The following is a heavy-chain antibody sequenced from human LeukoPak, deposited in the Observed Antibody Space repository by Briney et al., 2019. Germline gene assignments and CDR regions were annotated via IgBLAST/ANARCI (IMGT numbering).Heavy chain of an antibody. CDR3: ARDPAFRGAQMEY. D-gene: IGHD3-10*01. Sequence: GASVKVSCKASGYTLTSYGFSWVRQAPGHGLEWMGWISGYNGNTNYAQNLQGRVTMTIDTSTSTAYMELRSLRSDDTAVYYCARDPAFRGAQMEYWGQGTLVTVSS. CDR1: GYTLTSYG. V-gene: IGHV1-18*01. CDR2: ISGYNGNT. J-gene: IGHJ4*02.